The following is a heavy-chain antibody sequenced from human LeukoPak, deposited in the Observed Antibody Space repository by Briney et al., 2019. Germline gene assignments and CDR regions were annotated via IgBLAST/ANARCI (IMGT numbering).Heavy chain of an antibody. V-gene: IGHV4-38-2*02. J-gene: IGHJ3*02. CDR2: IYHSGST. Sequence: SETLSLTCTVSGGSISNYYWSWLRQPPGKGLEWIGSIYHSGSTYYNPSLKSRVTISVDTSKNQFSLKLSSVTAADTAVYYCAREEYYYDSSGYYPDAFDIWGQGTMVTVSS. CDR1: GGSISNYY. CDR3: AREEYYYDSSGYYPDAFDI. D-gene: IGHD3-22*01.